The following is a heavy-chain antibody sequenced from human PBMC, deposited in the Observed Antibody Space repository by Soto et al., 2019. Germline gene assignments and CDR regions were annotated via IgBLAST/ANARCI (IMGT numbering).Heavy chain of an antibody. CDR3: VRERHGDYVH. Sequence: ASVKVSCKAFGYTFTSYDINWVRQATGQGLEWMGWMSPNSGSTGYAQRFQGRVTMTRDTSISTAYMELSSLRSEDTAVYYCVRERHGDYVHWGQGTLVTVSS. V-gene: IGHV1-8*01. J-gene: IGHJ4*02. CDR2: MSPNSGST. D-gene: IGHD4-17*01. CDR1: GYTFTSYD.